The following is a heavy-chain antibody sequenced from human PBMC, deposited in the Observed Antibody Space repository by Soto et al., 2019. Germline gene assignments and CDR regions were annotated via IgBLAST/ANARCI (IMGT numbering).Heavy chain of an antibody. D-gene: IGHD3-9*01. Sequence: SVKVSCKASGGTFSSYAISWVRQAPGQGLEWMGGIIPIFGTANYAQKFQGRVTITADESTSTAYMELSSLRSEDTAVYYCAMYSPEYYDILTGPLRGWFDPWGQGTLVTVSS. CDR1: GGTFSSYA. V-gene: IGHV1-69*13. J-gene: IGHJ5*02. CDR3: AMYSPEYYDILTGPLRGWFDP. CDR2: IIPIFGTA.